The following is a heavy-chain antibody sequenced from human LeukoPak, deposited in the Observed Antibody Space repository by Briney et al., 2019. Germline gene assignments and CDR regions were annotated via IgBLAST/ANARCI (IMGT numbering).Heavy chain of an antibody. CDR2: IIPTIGTA. Sequence: SLKVSCKPPRGTFSSTAISSVRQAPGQGLEWMGGIIPTIGTANYAQKFQGRVTITADESTSTAYMELSSLRSEDTAVYYCARGQIVVVPAAMGYGWFDGWGQGTLVTVPS. D-gene: IGHD2-2*01. CDR1: RGTFSSTA. V-gene: IGHV1-69*01. CDR3: ARGQIVVVPAAMGYGWFDG. J-gene: IGHJ5*02.